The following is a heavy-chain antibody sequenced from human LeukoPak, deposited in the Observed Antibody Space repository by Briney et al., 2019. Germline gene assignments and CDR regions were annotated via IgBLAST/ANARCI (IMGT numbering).Heavy chain of an antibody. Sequence: VASVKVSCKASGYTFTSYYMHWVRQAPGQGLEWMGIINPSGGSTSYAQKFQGRVTMTRDTPTSTLYMEVSSLRSEDTAVYYCARKAPHDSSGWYFDLWGRGTLVTVSS. CDR1: GYTFTSYY. CDR3: ARKAPHDSSGWYFDL. V-gene: IGHV1-46*01. D-gene: IGHD3-22*01. CDR2: INPSGGST. J-gene: IGHJ2*01.